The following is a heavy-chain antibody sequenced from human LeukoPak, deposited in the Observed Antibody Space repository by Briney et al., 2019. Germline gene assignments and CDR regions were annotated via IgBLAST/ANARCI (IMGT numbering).Heavy chain of an antibody. J-gene: IGHJ6*04. Sequence: PGGSLRLSCAASGFTFNTYTMNWVRQAPGKGLEWVSYISSSGSTIYYADSVKGRFTISRDNAKNSLYLQMNSLRAEDTAVYYCAELGITLIRGVWGKGTTVTISS. CDR2: ISSSGSTI. D-gene: IGHD3-22*01. CDR1: GFTFNTYT. CDR3: AELGITLIRGV. V-gene: IGHV3-48*04.